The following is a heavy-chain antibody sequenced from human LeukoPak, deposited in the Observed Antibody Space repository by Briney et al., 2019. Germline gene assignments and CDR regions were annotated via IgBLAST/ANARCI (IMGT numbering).Heavy chain of an antibody. V-gene: IGHV4-59*12. Sequence: SETLSLTCTVSGGSISSFYWGWIRQPPGKGLEWIGHMHSSGNTNYNPSLKSRVTMSVDTSKNQFSLKLSSVTAADTAVYYCARRRVVVVPAANPWFDPWGQGTLVTVSS. D-gene: IGHD2-2*01. CDR2: MHSSGNT. J-gene: IGHJ5*02. CDR3: ARRRVVVVPAANPWFDP. CDR1: GGSISSFY.